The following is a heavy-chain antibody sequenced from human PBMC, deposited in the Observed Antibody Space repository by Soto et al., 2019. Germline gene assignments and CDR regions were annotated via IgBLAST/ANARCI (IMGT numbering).Heavy chain of an antibody. CDR2: IHYSGSS. Sequence: QLQLQESGPGLVKPSETLSLTCTVSGGSISNNNYYWGWIRQPPGKGLEWMGSIHYSGSSYYNPSRKSRVPISVDTSKKHFSLKLSSVTAADTAVYYCARRGIAVAGTISAFDIWGQGIMVTVCS. CDR1: GGSISNNNYY. V-gene: IGHV4-39*02. D-gene: IGHD6-19*01. CDR3: ARRGIAVAGTISAFDI. J-gene: IGHJ3*02.